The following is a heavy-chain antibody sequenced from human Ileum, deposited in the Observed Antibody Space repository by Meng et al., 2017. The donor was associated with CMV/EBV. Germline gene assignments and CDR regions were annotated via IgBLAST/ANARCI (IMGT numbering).Heavy chain of an antibody. J-gene: IGHJ4*02. CDR1: RGSIRSDY. D-gene: IGHD6-13*01. V-gene: IGHV4-4*07. CDR2: IYTSGST. CDR3: ARGPYSSSWSSFDY. Sequence: VRLQESGTGLVKPSETLSLTCTVSRGSIRSDYWSWIRQAAGKGLEWIGRIYTSGSTNYNPSLKSRVTMSVDTSKTQFSLKLSSVTAADTAVYYCARGPYSSSWSSFDYWGQGTLVTVSS.